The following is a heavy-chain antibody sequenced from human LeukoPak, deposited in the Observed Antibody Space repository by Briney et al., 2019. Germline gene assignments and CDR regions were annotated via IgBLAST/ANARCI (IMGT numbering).Heavy chain of an antibody. V-gene: IGHV3-53*03. CDR2: IHMDGPT. CDR3: ARGHCGGDCFFPVDY. CDR1: GFTVSSNY. J-gene: IGHJ4*02. D-gene: IGHD2-21*02. Sequence: GGSLRLSCAASGFTVSSNYMSWVRQSPGRGLEWDSTIHMDGPTYYADSVKGRFTISRDNAKNSLYLQMNSLRDEDTAVYYCARGHCGGDCFFPVDYWGQGTLVTVSS.